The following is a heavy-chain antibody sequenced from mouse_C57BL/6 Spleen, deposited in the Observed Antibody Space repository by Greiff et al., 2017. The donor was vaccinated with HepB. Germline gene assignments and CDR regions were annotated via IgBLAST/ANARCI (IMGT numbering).Heavy chain of an antibody. J-gene: IGHJ2*01. Sequence: EVKVEESGPGLVKPSQSLSLTCSVTGYSITSGYYWNWIRQFPGNKLEWMGYISYDGSNNYNPSLKNRISITRDTSKNQFFLKLNSVTTEDTATYYGARFYDGYYVFDYWGQGTTLTVSS. CDR1: GYSITSGYY. V-gene: IGHV3-6*01. CDR3: ARFYDGYYVFDY. D-gene: IGHD2-3*01. CDR2: ISYDGSN.